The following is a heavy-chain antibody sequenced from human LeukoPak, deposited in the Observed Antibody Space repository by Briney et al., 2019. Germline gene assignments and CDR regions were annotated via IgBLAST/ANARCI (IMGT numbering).Heavy chain of an antibody. D-gene: IGHD5-24*01. CDR2: IYSGGST. CDR1: GFTVSSNY. J-gene: IGHJ4*02. CDR3: AKARWLQLFLFDY. V-gene: IGHV3-53*01. Sequence: GGSLRLSCAASGFTVSSNYMSWVRQAPGKGLEWVSVIYSGGSTYYADSVKGRFTISRDNSKNTLYLQMNSLRAEDKAVYYCAKARWLQLFLFDYWGQGTLVTVSS.